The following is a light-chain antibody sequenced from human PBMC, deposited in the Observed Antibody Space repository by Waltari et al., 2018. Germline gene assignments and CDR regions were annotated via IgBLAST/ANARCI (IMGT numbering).Light chain of an antibody. CDR2: DVS. J-gene: IGKJ1*01. V-gene: IGKV3-20*01. Sequence: EIRLTQSPGTLSLSPGERATLSCRANQIISRALAWYQQKPGQAPRLLIYDVSTRASGIPDRFSGSGSGTDFSLTISRLEPEDFAVYYCQHYVRLPVTFGQGTKLEFK. CDR1: QIISRA. CDR3: QHYVRLPVT.